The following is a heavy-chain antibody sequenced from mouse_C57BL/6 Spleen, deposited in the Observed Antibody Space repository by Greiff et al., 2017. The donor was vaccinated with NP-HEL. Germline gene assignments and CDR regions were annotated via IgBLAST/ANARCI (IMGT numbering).Heavy chain of an antibody. J-gene: IGHJ3*01. V-gene: IGHV1-61*01. CDR2: IYPSDSET. CDR3: ATYYGSSYEFAY. D-gene: IGHD1-1*01. CDR1: GYTFTSYW. Sequence: QVQLQQPGAELVRPGSSVKLSCKASGYTFTSYWMDWVKQRPGQGLEWIGNIYPSDSETHYNQKFKDKATLTVDKSSSTAYMQLSSLTSEDSAVYYCATYYGSSYEFAYWGQGTPVTVSA.